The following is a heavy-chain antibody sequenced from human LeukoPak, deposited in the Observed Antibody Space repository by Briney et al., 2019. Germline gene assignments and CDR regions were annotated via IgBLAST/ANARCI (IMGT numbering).Heavy chain of an antibody. CDR3: AKTLRESSGREYFDL. J-gene: IGHJ2*01. CDR2: VSGSGGST. Sequence: GGSLRLSCAASALTFSSYAMSWVRQAPGKGLEWVSAVSGSGGSTYYADSVKGRFTISRDNSKDTLYLQMNSLRAEDTAVYYCAKTLRESSGREYFDLWGRGTLVTVSS. D-gene: IGHD6-19*01. V-gene: IGHV3-23*01. CDR1: ALTFSSYA.